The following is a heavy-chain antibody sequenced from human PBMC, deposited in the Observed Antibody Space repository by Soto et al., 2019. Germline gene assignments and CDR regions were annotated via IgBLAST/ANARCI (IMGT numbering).Heavy chain of an antibody. CDR3: ARGPLATAGVGYFFDY. J-gene: IGHJ4*02. V-gene: IGHV4-31*03. CDR2: MYSSGST. D-gene: IGHD6-13*01. Sequence: SLTCTVSGGSITTGSYYWSWIRQHPGKGLEWIGYMYSSGSTYYNPSLKSRLSISVDTSKNQFSLELRSVTAADTAVYYCARGPLATAGVGYFFDYWGQGTLVTVSS. CDR1: GGSITTGSYY.